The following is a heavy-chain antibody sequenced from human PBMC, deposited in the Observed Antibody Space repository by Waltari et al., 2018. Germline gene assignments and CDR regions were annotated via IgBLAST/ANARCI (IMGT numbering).Heavy chain of an antibody. J-gene: IGHJ4*02. CDR2: ISVSGSTI. CDR3: ARDLLSGSYSGPDY. D-gene: IGHD1-26*01. CDR1: GFTFSTYE. Sequence: EVQVVESGGGLVQPGGSLRLSCAASGFTFSTYEMNWVRPAPGKGLEWVSYISVSGSTIYYADSVMGRFTISRDNAKNSLYLQMNSLRAEDTAIYYCARDLLSGSYSGPDYWGQGTLVTVSS. V-gene: IGHV3-48*03.